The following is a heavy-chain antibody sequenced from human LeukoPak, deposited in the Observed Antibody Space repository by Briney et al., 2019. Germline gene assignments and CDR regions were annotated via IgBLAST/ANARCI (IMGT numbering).Heavy chain of an antibody. D-gene: IGHD6-13*01. J-gene: IGHJ6*03. V-gene: IGHV3-7*01. CDR1: GFTFSNYW. Sequence: PGGSLRLSCAASGFTFSNYWMNWVRQAPGKGLERAANIKQDGSEKYYVDSVKGRFSISRDNAKNSLYLQMNSLRAEDTAVYYCARAAIAAARIYYYMDVWGKGTTVTVSS. CDR2: IKQDGSEK. CDR3: ARAAIAAARIYYYMDV.